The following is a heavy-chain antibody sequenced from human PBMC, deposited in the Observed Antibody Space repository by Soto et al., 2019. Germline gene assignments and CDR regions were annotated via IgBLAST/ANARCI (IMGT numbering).Heavy chain of an antibody. CDR2: IYYSGST. CDR3: ARYQMATIIGDAFDI. V-gene: IGHV4-31*03. Sequence: SETLSLTCTVSGGSISSGGYYWSWIRQHPGKGLEWIGYIYYSGSTYYNPSLKSRVTISVDKSKNQFSLKLSSVTAADTAVYYCARYQMATIIGDAFDIWGQGTMVTVSS. J-gene: IGHJ3*02. D-gene: IGHD2-2*01. CDR1: GGSISSGGYY.